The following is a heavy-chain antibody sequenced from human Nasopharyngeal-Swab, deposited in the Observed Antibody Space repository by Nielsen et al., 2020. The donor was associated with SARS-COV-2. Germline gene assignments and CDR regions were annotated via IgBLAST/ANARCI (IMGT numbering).Heavy chain of an antibody. D-gene: IGHD3-9*01. V-gene: IGHV3-30*01. Sequence: DSVKGRFTISRDNSKNTLYLQMNSLRAEDTAVYYCARYVDYDILTGYYYYGMDVWGQGTTVTVSS. CDR3: ARYVDYDILTGYYYYGMDV. J-gene: IGHJ6*02.